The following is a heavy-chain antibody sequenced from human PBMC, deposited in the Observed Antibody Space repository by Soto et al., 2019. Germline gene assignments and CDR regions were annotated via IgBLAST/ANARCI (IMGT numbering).Heavy chain of an antibody. J-gene: IGHJ6*02. Sequence: QVQLVQSGAEVKRPESSVKVSCKTSGGTFSRHAISWVRQAPGQGVEWMGGIIPVFGTANYAQKFQGRVTITADESTSTAHMELSNLGSEDTAVYYCARDGIINIWPYYFGMDVWGQGTTVTVSS. CDR3: ARDGIINIWPYYFGMDV. CDR1: GGTFSRHA. CDR2: IIPVFGTA. D-gene: IGHD3-9*01. V-gene: IGHV1-69*01.